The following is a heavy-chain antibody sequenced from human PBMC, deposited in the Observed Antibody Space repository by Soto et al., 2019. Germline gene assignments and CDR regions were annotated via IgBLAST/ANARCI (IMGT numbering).Heavy chain of an antibody. CDR3: ARARRFRGAFDI. J-gene: IGHJ3*02. V-gene: IGHV4-34*01. CDR2: INHSGST. CDR1: GGSFSGYY. Sequence: QVQLQQWGAGLLKPSETLSLTCAVYGGSFSGYYWSWIRQPPGKGLEWIGEINHSGSTNYNPSLKSRXXIXVXXSKNQFSLKLSSVTAADTAVYYCARARRFRGAFDIWGQGTMVTVSS. D-gene: IGHD3-3*01.